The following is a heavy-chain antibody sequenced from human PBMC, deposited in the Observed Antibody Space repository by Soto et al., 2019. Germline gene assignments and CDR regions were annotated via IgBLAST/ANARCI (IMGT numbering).Heavy chain of an antibody. V-gene: IGHV1-24*01. CDR1: GYTLTELS. CDR3: ATLGHGADFWSGYYPPNFDY. J-gene: IGHJ4*02. Sequence: ASVKVSCKVSGYTLTELSMHWVRQAPGKGLEWMGGFDPEDGETIYAQKFQGRVTMTEDTSTDTAYMELSSLRSEDTAVYYCATLGHGADFWSGYYPPNFDYWGQGTLVTVSS. D-gene: IGHD3-3*01. CDR2: FDPEDGET.